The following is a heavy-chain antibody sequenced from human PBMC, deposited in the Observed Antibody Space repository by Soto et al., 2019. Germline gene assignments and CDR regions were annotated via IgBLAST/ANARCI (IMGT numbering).Heavy chain of an antibody. D-gene: IGHD2-15*01. Sequence: QVQLVQSGAEVKKPGASVKVSCKASGYTFTSYDINWVRQATGQGLEWRGWMNPNSGNTGYAQKFQGRDTMTRNNSISTAYTEMSSLGSEDTAVYYCARQKVDASDYWGQGTLVTVSS. CDR2: MNPNSGNT. CDR3: ARQKVDASDY. CDR1: GYTFTSYD. V-gene: IGHV1-8*01. J-gene: IGHJ4*02.